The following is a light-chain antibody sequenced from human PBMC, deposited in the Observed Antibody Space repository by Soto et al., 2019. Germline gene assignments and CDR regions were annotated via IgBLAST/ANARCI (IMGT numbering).Light chain of an antibody. Sequence: QSALTQPASVSGSPGQSITISCTGTSSDVGSYNLVSWYQQHPGKAPKLMIYEGSKRPSGVSNRFSGSKSGNTASLTISGLQAEDDADYYCCSYAGSSTVFGTGTKVTVL. V-gene: IGLV2-23*03. CDR1: SSDVGSYNL. J-gene: IGLJ1*01. CDR2: EGS. CDR3: CSYAGSSTV.